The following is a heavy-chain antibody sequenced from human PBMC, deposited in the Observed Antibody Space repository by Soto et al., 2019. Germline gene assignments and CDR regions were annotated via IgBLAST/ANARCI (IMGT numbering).Heavy chain of an antibody. D-gene: IGHD6-19*01. J-gene: IGHJ4*02. CDR3: ARENSVAGPQNEIDY. Sequence: GASVKVSCKASGGTFSSYTISWVRQAPGQGLEWMGRIIPILGIANYAQKFQGRVTITADKSTSTAYMELSSLRSEDTAVYYCARENSVAGPQNEIDYWGQGTLVTVSS. CDR1: GGTFSSYT. CDR2: IIPILGIA. V-gene: IGHV1-69*04.